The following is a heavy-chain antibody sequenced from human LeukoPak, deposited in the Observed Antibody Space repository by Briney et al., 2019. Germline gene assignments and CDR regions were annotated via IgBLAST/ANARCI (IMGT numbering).Heavy chain of an antibody. D-gene: IGHD4-17*01. J-gene: IGHJ3*02. CDR3: ARAYGDRHYAFDI. V-gene: IGHV3-7*01. Sequence: PGGSLRLSCAASGFTFSSYWMSWVRQTPGKGLEWVANIKEDGREKYYVDSVKGRFTISRDNAKNSLYLQMNSLRAEDTAVYYCARAYGDRHYAFDIWGQGTMVTVSS. CDR1: GFTFSSYW. CDR2: IKEDGREK.